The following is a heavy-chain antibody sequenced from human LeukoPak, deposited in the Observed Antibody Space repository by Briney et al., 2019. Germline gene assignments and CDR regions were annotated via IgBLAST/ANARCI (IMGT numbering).Heavy chain of an antibody. D-gene: IGHD4/OR15-4a*01. J-gene: IGHJ4*02. Sequence: GGSLRLSCAASGFTFSTYAMGWVRQAPGKGLEWVSCITGSGSSTYYADSVKGRFTISRDNSKNMLYLQMNSLRAEDGAVYYCAKGATPYDYGGNSVYWGQGTLVIVSS. CDR2: ITGSGSST. V-gene: IGHV3-23*01. CDR1: GFTFSTYA. CDR3: AKGATPYDYGGNSVY.